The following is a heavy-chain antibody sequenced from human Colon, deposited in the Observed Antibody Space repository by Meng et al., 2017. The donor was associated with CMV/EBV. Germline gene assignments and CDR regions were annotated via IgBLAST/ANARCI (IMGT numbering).Heavy chain of an antibody. CDR1: GFSFTTSH. Sequence: GESLKISCAASGFSFTTSHMNWVRQAPGQGLEWVSGIRADDGSTFYAASVRGRFSFSRDNSKNTLFLQMNSLRAEDTAVYYCAKSIVFLAARPHACFDYWGQGTLVTVSS. CDR2: IRADDGST. CDR3: AKSIVFLAARPHACFDY. D-gene: IGHD6-6*01. J-gene: IGHJ4*02. V-gene: IGHV3-23*01.